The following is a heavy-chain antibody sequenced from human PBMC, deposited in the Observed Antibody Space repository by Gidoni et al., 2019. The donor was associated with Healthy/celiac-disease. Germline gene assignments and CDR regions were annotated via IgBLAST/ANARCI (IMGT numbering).Heavy chain of an antibody. V-gene: IGHV4-39*01. CDR2: IYYSGST. D-gene: IGHD3-3*01. J-gene: IGHJ4*02. CDR1: GGSISRSSYY. CDR3: ARQGYDFWSGYPPFDY. Sequence: QLQLQASGPGLVKPSATLSLTCTVSGGSISRSSYYWGWIRQPPGKGLEWIGSIYYSGSTYSNPSLKSRVTISVDTSKNQFSLKLSSVTAADTAVYYCARQGYDFWSGYPPFDYWGQGTLVTVSS.